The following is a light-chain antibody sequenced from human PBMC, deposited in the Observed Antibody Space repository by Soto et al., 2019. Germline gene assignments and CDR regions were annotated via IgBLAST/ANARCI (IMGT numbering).Light chain of an antibody. V-gene: IGKV1-5*03. Sequence: DIQMTQSPSTLSASVGDRVTITCRASQTINNWLAWYQQKPGKAPKLLIYATSNLESGVPSRFSGSGSGTEFSLTISSLQPDDFAVYYCQQYNKWPWTFGQGTKVEIK. CDR2: ATS. CDR3: QQYNKWPWT. CDR1: QTINNW. J-gene: IGKJ1*01.